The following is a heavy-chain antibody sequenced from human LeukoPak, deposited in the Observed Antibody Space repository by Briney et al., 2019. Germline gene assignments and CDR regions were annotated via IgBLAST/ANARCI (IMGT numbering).Heavy chain of an antibody. J-gene: IGHJ4*02. CDR2: IWYDGSNK. D-gene: IGHD3-22*01. V-gene: IGHV3-33*01. Sequence: GGSLRLSCAASGFTFSSYGMHWVRQAPGTGLEGVAVIWYDGSNKYYADSVKGRFTISRDNSKNTLYLQMNSLRAEDTAVYYCAREDYYDSSGYRRQVFDYWGQGTLVTVSS. CDR3: AREDYYDSSGYRRQVFDY. CDR1: GFTFSSYG.